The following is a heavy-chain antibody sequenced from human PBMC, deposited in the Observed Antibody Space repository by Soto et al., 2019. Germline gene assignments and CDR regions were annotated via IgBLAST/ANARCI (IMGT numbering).Heavy chain of an antibody. CDR1: GFTCGGSA. V-gene: IGHV3-73*01. CDR3: TRHDSNYDFWSGSPPRYGMDV. D-gene: IGHD3-3*01. J-gene: IGHJ6*02. Sequence: PGVFLRLSCGASGFTCGGSAMHRVLQASGKGLEWVGRIRSKANSYATAYAASVKGRFTISRDDSKNTAYLQMNSLKTEDTAVYYCTRHDSNYDFWSGSPPRYGMDVWGQGTTVTVS. CDR2: IRSKANSYAT.